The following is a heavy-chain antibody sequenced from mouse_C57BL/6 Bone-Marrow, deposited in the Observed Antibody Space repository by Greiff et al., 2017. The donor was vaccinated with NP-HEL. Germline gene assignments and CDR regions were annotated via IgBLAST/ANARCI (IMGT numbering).Heavy chain of an antibody. V-gene: IGHV1-7*01. CDR3: ARDYSNYERGDY. D-gene: IGHD2-5*01. Sequence: VMLVESGAELAKPGASVKLSCKASGYTFTSYWMHWVKQRPGQGLEWIGYINPSSGYTKYNQKFKDKATLTADKSSSTAYMQLRSLTYEDSAVYYCARDYSNYERGDYWGQGTTLTVSS. CDR2: INPSSGYT. CDR1: GYTFTSYW. J-gene: IGHJ2*01.